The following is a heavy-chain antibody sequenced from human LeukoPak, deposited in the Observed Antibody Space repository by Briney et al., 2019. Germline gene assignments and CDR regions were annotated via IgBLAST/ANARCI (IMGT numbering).Heavy chain of an antibody. CDR1: GASMSSDPSY. V-gene: IGHV4-31*03. CDR2: IFYGGTT. CDR3: AGDRTGYFFDD. J-gene: IGHJ4*02. Sequence: SRTLSLTCTVSGASMSSDPSYWSWIRQPPGKGLEWIGYIFYGGTTNYNPSLKSRVTMSVDTSKNQFSLKLRFVTAADTAVYFCAGDRTGYFFDDWGQGTLVTVSS.